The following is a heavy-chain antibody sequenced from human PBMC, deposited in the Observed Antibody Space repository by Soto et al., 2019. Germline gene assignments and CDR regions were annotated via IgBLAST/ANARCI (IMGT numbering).Heavy chain of an antibody. J-gene: IGHJ5*02. Sequence: ASVKVSCKASGYTFTSYGISWVRQAPGQGLEWMGWISAYNGNTNYAQKLQGRVTMTTDTSTSTAYMELRSLRSDDTAVYYCGRVWIDYGDYLWFDPWGQGTLVTVSS. CDR1: GYTFTSYG. CDR3: GRVWIDYGDYLWFDP. D-gene: IGHD4-17*01. CDR2: ISAYNGNT. V-gene: IGHV1-18*04.